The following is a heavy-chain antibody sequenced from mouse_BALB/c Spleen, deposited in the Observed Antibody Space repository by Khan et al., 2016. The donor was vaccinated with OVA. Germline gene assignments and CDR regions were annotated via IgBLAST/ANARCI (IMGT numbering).Heavy chain of an antibody. D-gene: IGHD1-2*01. J-gene: IGHJ3*01. CDR1: GYTFTDYN. Sequence: VQLKQSGPEVVKPGASVKISCKASGYTFTDYNMDWVKQRHGKSLEWIGYFYPNSGGSGYHQKFKTKATLTVDISSSTAYMDLRSLTSEDSAVYYCVRSGYGSFAFWGQGTLVTVSA. CDR3: VRSGYGSFAF. CDR2: FYPNSGGS. V-gene: IGHV1S29*02.